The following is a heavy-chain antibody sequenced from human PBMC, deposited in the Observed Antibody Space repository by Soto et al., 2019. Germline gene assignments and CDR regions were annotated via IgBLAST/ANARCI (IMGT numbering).Heavy chain of an antibody. CDR2: INHTGGT. D-gene: IGHD3-3*01. CDR1: GGSVNGYY. V-gene: IGHV4-34*01. J-gene: IGHJ5*02. Sequence: KTSETLSLTCAVYGGSVNGYYWNWIRQPPGKGLEWIGEINHTGGTHYNPSLKSRVTMSVDTSKNQFSLRLSSVTAAVTAIYYCATRITVFGLLIPPFDPWGQGTQVTVSS. CDR3: ATRITVFGLLIPPFDP.